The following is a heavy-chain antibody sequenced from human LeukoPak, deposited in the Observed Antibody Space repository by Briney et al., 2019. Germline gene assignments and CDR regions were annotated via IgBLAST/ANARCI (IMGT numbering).Heavy chain of an antibody. CDR3: ARLVSGGSSGYWPWDPPDDAFDI. J-gene: IGHJ3*02. Sequence: GASVKVSCTASGYTFTGYYMHWVRQAPGQGLEWMGWINPNICDTNYDKKFQGRVTMTRDTYSSTAYMELSRLRSDDTAVYYCARLVSGGSSGYWPWDPPDDAFDIWGQGTMVTVSS. CDR2: INPNICDT. D-gene: IGHD3-22*01. CDR1: GYTFTGYY. V-gene: IGHV1-2*02.